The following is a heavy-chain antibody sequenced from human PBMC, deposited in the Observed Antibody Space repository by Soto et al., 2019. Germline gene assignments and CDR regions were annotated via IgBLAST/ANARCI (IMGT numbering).Heavy chain of an antibody. J-gene: IGHJ2*01. CDR1: GYSFTSHW. CDR2: IDPSDSYT. Sequence: EVQLMQFGAEVKKPGESLRISCQGSGYSFTSHWISWVRQMPGKGLEWMGRIDPSDSYTSYSPSFQGHVTISADKSISTVYLQWSSLQASDTAMYYCARGDTALSYWYFDLWGRGTLVTVSS. CDR3: ARGDTALSYWYFDL. V-gene: IGHV5-10-1*01. D-gene: IGHD5-18*01.